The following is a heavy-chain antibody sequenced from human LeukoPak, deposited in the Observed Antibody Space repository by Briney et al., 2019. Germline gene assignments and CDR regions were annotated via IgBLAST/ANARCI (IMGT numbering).Heavy chain of an antibody. CDR2: INPNSGGT. D-gene: IGHD6-13*01. V-gene: IGHV1-2*04. J-gene: IGHJ4*02. CDR1: GGTFSSYA. CDR3: ARESIAAAGTLFGY. Sequence: GASVKVSCKASGGTFSSYAISWVRQAPGQGLEWMGWINPNSGGTNYAQKFQGWVTMTRDTSISTAYMELSRLRSDDTAVYYCARESIAAAGTLFGYWGQGTLVTVSS.